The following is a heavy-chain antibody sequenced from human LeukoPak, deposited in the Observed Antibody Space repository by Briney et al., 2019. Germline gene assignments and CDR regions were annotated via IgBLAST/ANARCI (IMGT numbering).Heavy chain of an antibody. Sequence: PGGSLRLSCAASGFTFSSYAMHWVRQAPGKGLEWVAVISYDGSNKYYADSVKGRFTISRDNSKNTLYLQMNSLRAEDTAVYYCARDRGSGYDYNAHFDYWGQGTLVTVSS. J-gene: IGHJ4*02. CDR2: ISYDGSNK. V-gene: IGHV3-30-3*01. CDR3: ARDRGSGYDYNAHFDY. CDR1: GFTFSSYA. D-gene: IGHD5-12*01.